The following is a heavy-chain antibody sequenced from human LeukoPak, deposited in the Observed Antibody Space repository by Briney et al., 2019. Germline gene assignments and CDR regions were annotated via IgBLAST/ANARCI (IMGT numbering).Heavy chain of an antibody. V-gene: IGHV3-74*01. Sequence: GGSLRLSCAASGFTFTSHWMHWVRQAPGKGLVWVSRVNSDGSSTTYADSVKGRFAISRDNAKNTLYLQMNSLRAEDTAVYYCARGRYYGMDVWGQGTTVTVSS. CDR2: VNSDGSST. CDR3: ARGRYYGMDV. CDR1: GFTFTSHW. J-gene: IGHJ6*02.